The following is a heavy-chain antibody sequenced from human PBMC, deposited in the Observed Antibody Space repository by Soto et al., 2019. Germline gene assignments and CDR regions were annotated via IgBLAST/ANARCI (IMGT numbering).Heavy chain of an antibody. J-gene: IGHJ4*02. Sequence: QVQLVQSGAEVKKPGSSVKVSCKASGGTFSSYSINWVRQAPGQGIEWMGEIIPIFGTANYAQKFQGRATITADESTSTAYMELSSLRSEDTAVYYCARDGGRHSGGIDYWGQGTLVTVSS. CDR3: ARDGGRHSGGIDY. D-gene: IGHD1-26*01. CDR1: GGTFSSYS. V-gene: IGHV1-69*01. CDR2: IIPIFGTA.